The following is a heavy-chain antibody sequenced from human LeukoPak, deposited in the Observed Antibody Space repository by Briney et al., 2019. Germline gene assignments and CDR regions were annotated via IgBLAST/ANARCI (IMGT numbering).Heavy chain of an antibody. CDR2: IYYSGCT. CDR3: AGEFGELTPYNWFDP. V-gene: IGHV4-39*07. D-gene: IGHD3-10*01. Sequence: PSETLSLTCTVSGGSISSSSYYWGWIRQPPGKGLEWIGSIYYSGCTYYNPSLKSRVTISVDTSKNQFSLKLSSVTAADTAVYYCAGEFGELTPYNWFDPWGQGTLVTVSS. J-gene: IGHJ5*02. CDR1: GGSISSSSYY.